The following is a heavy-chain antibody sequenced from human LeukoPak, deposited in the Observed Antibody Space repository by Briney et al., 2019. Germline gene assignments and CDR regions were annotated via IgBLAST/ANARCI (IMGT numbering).Heavy chain of an antibody. CDR2: INTNTGNP. J-gene: IGHJ5*02. D-gene: IGHD5-12*01. Sequence: ASVKVSCKASGYTFTSYAMNWVRQAPGQGLEWMGWINTNTGNPTYAQGFTGRFVISLDTSVSTAYLQISSLKAEDTAVYYCAREGVWWLRSWFDPWGQGTLVTVSS. CDR1: GYTFTSYA. V-gene: IGHV7-4-1*02. CDR3: AREGVWWLRSWFDP.